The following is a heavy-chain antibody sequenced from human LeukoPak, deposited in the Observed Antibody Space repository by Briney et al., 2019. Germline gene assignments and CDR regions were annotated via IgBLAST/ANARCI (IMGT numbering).Heavy chain of an antibody. CDR2: LSGGGSSGVST. D-gene: IGHD3-3*01. V-gene: IGHV3-23*01. J-gene: IGHJ4*02. CDR3: AKAGDFGVVTEFDY. CDR1: GFTFSSYA. Sequence: GRTLRLSYAASGFTFSSYAMTWVRQAPGKGLDWVSGLSGGGSSGVSTYYADSVKGRFTISRDNSKNTLYLQMNSLRAEDTAVYYCAKAGDFGVVTEFDYWGQGTLVTVSS.